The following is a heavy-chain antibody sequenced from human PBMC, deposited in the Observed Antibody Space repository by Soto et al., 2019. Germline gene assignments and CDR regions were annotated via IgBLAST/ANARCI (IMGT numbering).Heavy chain of an antibody. CDR3: GSLGYCTNGVCTA. V-gene: IGHV1-2*02. Sequence: ASVKVSCKASGGTFSSYAISWVRQAPGQGLEWMGWINPNSGGTNYAQKFQGRVTMTRDTSISTAYMELSRLRSDDTAVYYCGSLGYCTNGVCTAWGQGTLVTVSS. D-gene: IGHD2-8*01. J-gene: IGHJ5*02. CDR1: GGTFSSYA. CDR2: INPNSGGT.